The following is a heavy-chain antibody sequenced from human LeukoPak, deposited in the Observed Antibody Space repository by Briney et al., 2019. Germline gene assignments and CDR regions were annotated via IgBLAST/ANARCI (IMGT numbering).Heavy chain of an antibody. V-gene: IGHV4-59*01. CDR2: IYYSGST. CDR3: ARSTQGSAIWFDP. Sequence: SETLSLTCTVSGGSISSYYWSWIRQPPGKGLEWVGYIYYSGSTSYNPSLKSRVTISVDTSKNQFSLKLSSVTAADTAVYYCARSTQGSAIWFDPWGQGTLVTVSS. D-gene: IGHD3-10*01. CDR1: GGSISSYY. J-gene: IGHJ5*02.